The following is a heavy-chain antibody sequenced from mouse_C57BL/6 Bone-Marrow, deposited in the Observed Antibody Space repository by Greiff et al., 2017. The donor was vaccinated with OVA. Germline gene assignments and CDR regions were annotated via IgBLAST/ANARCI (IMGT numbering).Heavy chain of an antibody. J-gene: IGHJ1*03. Sequence: VMLVESGPGLVQPSQSLSITCTVSGFSLTSYGVHWVRQSPGKGLEWLGVIWSGGSTDYNAAFISRLSISKDNSKSQVFFKMNSLQADDTAIYYCASLSYGRGYFDVWGTGTTVTVSS. CDR2: IWSGGST. CDR3: ASLSYGRGYFDV. V-gene: IGHV2-2*01. D-gene: IGHD1-1*01. CDR1: GFSLTSYG.